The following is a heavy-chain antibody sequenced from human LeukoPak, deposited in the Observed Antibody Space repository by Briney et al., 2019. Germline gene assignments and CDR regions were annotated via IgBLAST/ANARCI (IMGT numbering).Heavy chain of an antibody. J-gene: IGHJ4*02. CDR1: GLTFNSHS. CDR3: AKLSLSGRSQSADY. CDR2: VGTNGDVT. V-gene: IGHV3-23*01. D-gene: IGHD3-10*01. Sequence: GGSLRLSCVASGLTFNSHSMSWVRQAPGMGLEWVSVVGTNGDVTFYADSVKGRFTTSRDNSKNTLFLQMNSLRAEDTAVYYCAKLSLSGRSQSADYWGQGTLVTVSS.